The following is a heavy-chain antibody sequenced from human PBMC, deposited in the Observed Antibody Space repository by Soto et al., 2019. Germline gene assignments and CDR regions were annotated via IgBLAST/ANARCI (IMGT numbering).Heavy chain of an antibody. D-gene: IGHD3-3*01. CDR2: ISYDGSNK. J-gene: IGHJ6*03. CDR3: AKDGSYYDFWSGYPYYMDV. CDR1: GVTFCSYG. V-gene: IGHV3-30*18. Sequence: GGSLRLSCAASGVTFCSYGMHWVRQAPGKGLEWVAVISYDGSNKYYADSVKGRFTISRDNSKNTLYLQMNSLRAEDTAVYYCAKDGSYYDFWSGYPYYMDVWGKGTTVTVSS.